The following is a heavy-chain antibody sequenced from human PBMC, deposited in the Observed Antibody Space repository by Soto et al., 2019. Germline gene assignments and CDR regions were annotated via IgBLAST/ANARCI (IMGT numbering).Heavy chain of an antibody. Sequence: GGSLRLSCTASGFAFSHYWMHWVRQAPGKGLMWVSRINGDGSATTYADSVKGRFTISRDNAKNTLYLQMNSLRAEDTAVYYCGRSDWFDPWGQGTLVTVSS. V-gene: IGHV3-74*01. J-gene: IGHJ5*02. CDR1: GFAFSHYW. CDR3: GRSDWFDP. CDR2: INGDGSAT.